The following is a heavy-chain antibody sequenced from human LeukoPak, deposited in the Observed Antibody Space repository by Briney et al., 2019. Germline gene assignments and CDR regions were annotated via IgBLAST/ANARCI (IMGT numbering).Heavy chain of an antibody. CDR2: ISSSSSYI. Sequence: GGSLRLSCAASGFTFSSYSMNWVRQAPGKGLEWVSSISSSSSYIYYADSVKGRFTISRDNAKNSLYLQMNSLRAEDTAVYYCAGLLPRYSNNYYYYGMDVWGQGTTVTVSS. J-gene: IGHJ6*02. CDR1: GFTFSSYS. V-gene: IGHV3-21*01. CDR3: AGLLPRYSNNYYYYGMDV. D-gene: IGHD2-15*01.